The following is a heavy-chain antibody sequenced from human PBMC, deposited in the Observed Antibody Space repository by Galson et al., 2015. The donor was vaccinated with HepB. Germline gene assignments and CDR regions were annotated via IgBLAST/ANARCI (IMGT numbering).Heavy chain of an antibody. V-gene: IGHV1-69*13. CDR2: IIPIFGTA. J-gene: IGHJ2*01. D-gene: IGHD2-2*02. CDR1: GGTFSSYA. Sequence: SVKVSCKASGGTFSSYAISWVRQAPGQGLEWMGGIIPIFGTANYAQKFQGRVTITADESTSTAYMELSSLRSEDTAVYYCARGRYCSSTSCYKERWYFDLWGRGTLVTVSS. CDR3: ARGRYCSSTSCYKERWYFDL.